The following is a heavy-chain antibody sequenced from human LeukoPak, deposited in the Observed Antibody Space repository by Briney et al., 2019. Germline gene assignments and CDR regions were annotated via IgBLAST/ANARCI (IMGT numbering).Heavy chain of an antibody. J-gene: IGHJ4*02. CDR3: ATPPGYCGNDCSFDH. V-gene: IGHV5-51*01. Sequence: GESLKISCEGSGYRFSNYWIGWVRQMPGKGLEWMGIIYPGDYETRYSPSFQGLVTISVDKSISTAYLQWSSLKASDTAMYYCATPPGYCGNDCSFDHWGQGTLVTVSS. D-gene: IGHD2-21*02. CDR1: GYRFSNYW. CDR2: IYPGDYET.